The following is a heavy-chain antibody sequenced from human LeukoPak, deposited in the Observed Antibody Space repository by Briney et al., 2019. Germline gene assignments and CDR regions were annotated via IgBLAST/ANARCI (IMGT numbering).Heavy chain of an antibody. CDR2: IRYDGSNK. Sequence: PGRSLRLSCAASGFTFSSYGMHWVRQAQGRGLEWVAFIRYDGSNKYYAVSVKGRFTISRDNSKNTLYLQMNSLRAEDTAVYYCAKVFVAARPNGGDYWGQGTLVTVSS. CDR3: AKVFVAARPNGGDY. V-gene: IGHV3-30*02. D-gene: IGHD6-6*01. J-gene: IGHJ4*02. CDR1: GFTFSSYG.